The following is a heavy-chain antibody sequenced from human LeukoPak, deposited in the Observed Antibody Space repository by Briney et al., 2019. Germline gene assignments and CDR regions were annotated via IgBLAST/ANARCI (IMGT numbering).Heavy chain of an antibody. V-gene: IGHV1-18*01. CDR3: ARDPGFWYYGSGSYYPFDY. D-gene: IGHD3-10*01. J-gene: IGHJ4*02. CDR1: GYTFTSYG. Sequence: ASVKVSCKASGYTFTSYGISWVRQAPGQGLEWMGWISAYNGNTNYAQKLQGRAAMTTDTSTSKAYIELRSLRSDDTAVYYCARDPGFWYYGSGSYYPFDYWGQGTLVTVSS. CDR2: ISAYNGNT.